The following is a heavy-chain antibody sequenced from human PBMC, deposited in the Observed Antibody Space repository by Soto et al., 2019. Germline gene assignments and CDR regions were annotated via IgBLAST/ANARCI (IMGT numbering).Heavy chain of an antibody. D-gene: IGHD6-19*01. J-gene: IGHJ4*02. V-gene: IGHV3-23*01. Sequence: EVQLLESGGGLVQPGGSQRLSCTASGFTFSSYALSWVRQAPGKGLEWVSSISGSGGGTYYADSVKGRVTISRDNSKNTLYLQMSSLRAEDTAVYYCAKESLKTPVTGPVDCWGQGTVVTVSS. CDR1: GFTFSSYA. CDR2: ISGSGGGT. CDR3: AKESLKTPVTGPVDC.